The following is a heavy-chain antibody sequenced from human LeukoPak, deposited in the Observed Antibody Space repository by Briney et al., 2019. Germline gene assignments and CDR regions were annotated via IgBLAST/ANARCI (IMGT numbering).Heavy chain of an antibody. CDR1: GYTFTSYG. D-gene: IGHD6-13*01. J-gene: IGHJ6*02. CDR2: ISAYNGNT. Sequence: ASVKVSCKASGYTFTSYGISWVRQAPGQGLEWMGWISAYNGNTNYARKLQGRVTMTTDTSTSTAYMELRSLRSDDTAVYYCARDRIAAAGPGHYYYYYGMDVWGQGTTVTVSS. CDR3: ARDRIAAAGPGHYYYYYGMDV. V-gene: IGHV1-18*01.